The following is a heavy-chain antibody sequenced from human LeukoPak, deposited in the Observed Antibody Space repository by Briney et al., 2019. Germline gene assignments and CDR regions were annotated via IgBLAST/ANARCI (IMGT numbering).Heavy chain of an antibody. J-gene: IGHJ3*02. D-gene: IGHD2-2*01. CDR3: AKVVVVVPAANNDAFDI. Sequence: PGGSLRLSCAASGFTFSDYAMSWVRQAPGKGLEWVSAISGSGGSTHYADSVKGRFTISRDNSKNTLYLQMNSLRAEDTAVYYCAKVVVVVPAANNDAFDIWGQGTMVTVSS. CDR2: ISGSGGST. CDR1: GFTFSDYA. V-gene: IGHV3-23*01.